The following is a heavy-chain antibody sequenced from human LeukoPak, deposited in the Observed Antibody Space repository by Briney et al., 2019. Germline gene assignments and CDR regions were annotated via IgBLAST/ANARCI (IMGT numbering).Heavy chain of an antibody. CDR3: ARVMYYYDSSGWDGYYYYGMDV. Sequence: GASVKVSCKASGYTFTSYGISWVRQAPGQGLEWMGWISAYNGNTNYAQKLQDRVTMTTDTSTSTAYMELRSLRSDDTAVYYCARVMYYYDSSGWDGYYYYGMDVWGQGTTVTVSS. V-gene: IGHV1-18*01. J-gene: IGHJ6*02. D-gene: IGHD3-22*01. CDR2: ISAYNGNT. CDR1: GYTFTSYG.